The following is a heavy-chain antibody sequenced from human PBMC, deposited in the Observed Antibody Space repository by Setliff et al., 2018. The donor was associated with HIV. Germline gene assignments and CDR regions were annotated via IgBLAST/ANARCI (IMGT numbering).Heavy chain of an antibody. V-gene: IGHV4-4*09. CDR2: IYTSRGT. D-gene: IGHD6-13*01. J-gene: IGHJ4*02. Sequence: SETLSLTCTVSGGSISGYHWNWLRQTPGKGLEWIGYIYTSRGTNYNHSLRTRVIISVDTSNQFALKLSSVTAADAAVYYCARSPSYRSSWEYYFDYWGQGILVTVSS. CDR3: ARSPSYRSSWEYYFDY. CDR1: GGSISGYH.